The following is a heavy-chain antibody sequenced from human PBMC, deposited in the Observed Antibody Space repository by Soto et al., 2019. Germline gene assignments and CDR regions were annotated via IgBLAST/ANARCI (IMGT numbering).Heavy chain of an antibody. CDR2: IIPIFGTA. J-gene: IGHJ5*02. D-gene: IGHD6-19*01. Sequence: QVQLVQSGAEVKKPGSSVKVSCKASGGTFSSYAISWVRQAPGQGLEWMGGIIPIFGTANYAQKFQGRVTFTADESTSTGYMELSSLRSEATAVYYCGREGGIRSGWYRNRFDPWGQGTLVTVSS. V-gene: IGHV1-69*12. CDR3: GREGGIRSGWYRNRFDP. CDR1: GGTFSSYA.